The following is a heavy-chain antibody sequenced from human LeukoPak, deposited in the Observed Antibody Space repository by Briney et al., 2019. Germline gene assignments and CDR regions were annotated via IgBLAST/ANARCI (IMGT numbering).Heavy chain of an antibody. Sequence: SVKVSCKASGGTFSSYAISWVRQAPGQGLEWMGGIIPIFGTANYAQKFQGRVTITADESTSTAYMELSSLRSEDTAVYYCAGLWSGPLDGGYWGQGTLVTVSS. D-gene: IGHD3-3*01. CDR1: GGTFSSYA. CDR2: IIPIFGTA. CDR3: AGLWSGPLDGGY. V-gene: IGHV1-69*13. J-gene: IGHJ4*02.